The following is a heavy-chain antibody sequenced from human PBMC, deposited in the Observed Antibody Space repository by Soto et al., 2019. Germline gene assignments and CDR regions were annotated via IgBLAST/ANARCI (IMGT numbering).Heavy chain of an antibody. CDR3: ARARGDSGFGGGGGGLDY. D-gene: IGHD5-12*01. V-gene: IGHV1-18*01. CDR1: GYTFTSYG. CDR2: ISAYNGNT. Sequence: QVQLVQSGAEVKKPGASVKVSCKASGYTFTSYGISWVRQAPGQGLEWMGWISAYNGNTNYAQKLQGRVTMTRDTSTSTAYREMRRLRSDDTAVYYCARARGDSGFGGGGGGLDYWGQGTLVTVSS. J-gene: IGHJ4*02.